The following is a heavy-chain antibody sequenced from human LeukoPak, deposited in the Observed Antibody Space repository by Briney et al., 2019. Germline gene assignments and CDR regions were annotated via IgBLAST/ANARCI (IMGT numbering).Heavy chain of an antibody. D-gene: IGHD6-13*01. CDR2: ISSSSSTI. CDR3: VRDPSYSSGWYPYFDY. Sequence: GGSLRLSCAASGFTFSSYSMNWVRQAPGKGLEWISYISSSSSTIYYADSVKGRFTISRDNAKNSVYLQMNSLRAEDTAVYYCVRDPSYSSGWYPYFDYWGQGTQVTVSS. J-gene: IGHJ4*02. V-gene: IGHV3-48*01. CDR1: GFTFSSYS.